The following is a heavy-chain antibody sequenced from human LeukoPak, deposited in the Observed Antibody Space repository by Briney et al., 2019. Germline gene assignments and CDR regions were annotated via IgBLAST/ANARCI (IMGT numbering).Heavy chain of an antibody. D-gene: IGHD4/OR15-4a*01. CDR1: GFTFSSCA. V-gene: IGHV3-23*01. Sequence: GGSLRLSCAASGFTFSSCAMSWVRQAPGKGLEWVSAISGSGGSTYYADSVKGRFTISRDNSKNTLYLQMDSLRAEDTAVYYCARDIVRVKGANTQGNYFDYWGQGTLVTVSS. CDR3: ARDIVRVKGANTQGNYFDY. CDR2: ISGSGGST. J-gene: IGHJ4*02.